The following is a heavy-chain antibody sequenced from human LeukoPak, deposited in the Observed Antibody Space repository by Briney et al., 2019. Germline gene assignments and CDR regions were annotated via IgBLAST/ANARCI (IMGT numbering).Heavy chain of an antibody. Sequence: GGSLRLSCAASGFTFTNFALNWVRQAPGKGLEWVAAISTSGGSTYYADSVQGRFTISRDNSKNTLFLQMNRLRGEDTAVYYCANFVDSRGQDCWGQGTVVTVSS. V-gene: IGHV3-23*01. CDR3: ANFVDSRGQDC. D-gene: IGHD3-22*01. CDR1: GFTFTNFA. CDR2: ISTSGGST. J-gene: IGHJ4*02.